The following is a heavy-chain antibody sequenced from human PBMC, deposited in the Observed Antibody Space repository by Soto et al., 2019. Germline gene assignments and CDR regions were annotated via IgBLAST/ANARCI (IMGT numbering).Heavy chain of an antibody. V-gene: IGHV3-7*01. CDR1: GFTFSSYW. J-gene: IGHJ4*02. Sequence: XGSLILSCSASGFTFSSYWMSWVRQAPGKGLEWVANIKQDGSEKYYVDSVKGRFTISRDNAKNSLYLQMNSLRAEDTAVYYCARDNWGFAIDYWGQGTLVTVTS. D-gene: IGHD7-27*01. CDR3: ARDNWGFAIDY. CDR2: IKQDGSEK.